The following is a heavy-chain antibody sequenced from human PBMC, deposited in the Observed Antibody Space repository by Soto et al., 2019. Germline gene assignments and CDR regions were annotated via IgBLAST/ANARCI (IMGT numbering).Heavy chain of an antibody. CDR3: ARIQRVVPAAIGYFDY. Sequence: QVQLVEPGGGLVKPGGSLRLSCAASGFTFSAYYMSWIRQAPGKGLEWVSYISSSGSPIYYADSVKGRFTISRDNAKNSLYLQMNSLLAEDTAVHYCARIQRVVPAAIGYFDYWGQGTLVTVSS. D-gene: IGHD2-2*02. CDR2: ISSSGSPI. V-gene: IGHV3-11*01. CDR1: GFTFSAYY. J-gene: IGHJ4*02.